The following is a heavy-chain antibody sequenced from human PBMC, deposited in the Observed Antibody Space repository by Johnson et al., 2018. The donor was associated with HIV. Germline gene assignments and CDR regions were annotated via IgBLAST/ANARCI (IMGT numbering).Heavy chain of an antibody. J-gene: IGHJ3*02. Sequence: VQLVESGGGLVQPGGSLRLSCAASGFTFSNAWMSWVRQAPGKGLEWVANIKEDGSAQYYVDSVKGRFTISRDNAKNTLYLQMNSLRAEDTAVYYCAKELVHTYYYDSSGYCAFDIWGQGTMVTVSS. CDR2: IKEDGSAQ. CDR3: AKELVHTYYYDSSGYCAFDI. D-gene: IGHD3-22*01. CDR1: GFTFSNAW. V-gene: IGHV3-7*01.